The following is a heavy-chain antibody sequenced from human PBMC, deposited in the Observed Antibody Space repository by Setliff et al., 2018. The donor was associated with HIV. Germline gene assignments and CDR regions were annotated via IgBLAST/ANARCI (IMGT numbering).Heavy chain of an antibody. CDR1: GGSISNYY. CDR2: IYTSGST. CDR3: ASHQHNFTGYYYYYYYMAV. V-gene: IGHV4-4*07. D-gene: IGHD3-9*01. J-gene: IGHJ6*03. Sequence: SETLSLTCTVSGGSISNYYWSWIRQPAGKGLEWIGRIYTSGSTDYNPSLKSRLTISVDTPKNQFSLKLSSVTAADTAVYYCASHQHNFTGYYYYYYYMAVWGRGTMVTVSS.